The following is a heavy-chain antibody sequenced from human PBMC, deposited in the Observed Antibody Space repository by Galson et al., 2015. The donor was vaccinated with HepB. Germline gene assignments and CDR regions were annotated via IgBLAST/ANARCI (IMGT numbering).Heavy chain of an antibody. V-gene: IGHV3-48*04. CDR3: AGPLRFLVPHDY. Sequence: SLRLSCAASGLTFYRYNVNWVRQAPGKGLEWVAYISSSSNTIYYADSVKGRFTISRDNAKKSLYLQMNTLRAEDAAVYYCAGPLRFLVPHDYGGQGTLVTVAS. CDR2: ISSSSNTI. J-gene: IGHJ4*02. D-gene: IGHD3-3*01. CDR1: GLTFYRYN.